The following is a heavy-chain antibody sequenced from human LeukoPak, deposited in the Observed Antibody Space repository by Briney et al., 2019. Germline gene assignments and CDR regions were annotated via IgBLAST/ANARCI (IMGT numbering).Heavy chain of an antibody. Sequence: SETLPLTCTVSGGSISRSSYYWGWIRQPPGKGLEWIGSIYYSGSTYYNPSLKSRVTISVDTSKNQFSLKLSSVTAADTAVYYCARGSLRYFDWLSHPRDYWGQGTLVTVSS. CDR1: GGSISRSSYY. V-gene: IGHV4-39*07. CDR3: ARGSLRYFDWLSHPRDY. CDR2: IYYSGST. J-gene: IGHJ4*02. D-gene: IGHD3-9*01.